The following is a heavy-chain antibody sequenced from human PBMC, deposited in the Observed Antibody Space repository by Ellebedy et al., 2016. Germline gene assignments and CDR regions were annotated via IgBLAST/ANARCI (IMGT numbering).Heavy chain of an antibody. V-gene: IGHV3-7*04. J-gene: IGHJ4*02. CDR3: ARGDSNSGDY. D-gene: IGHD6-6*01. CDR2: INQDGSET. Sequence: GGSLRLSCAASGFTFSNYWMSWVRQAPGKGLEWVANINQDGSETYYVDSVKGRFTISRDNARNSLYLQMNSLRVEDMAVYYCARGDSNSGDYWGQGTLVTVSS. CDR1: GFTFSNYW.